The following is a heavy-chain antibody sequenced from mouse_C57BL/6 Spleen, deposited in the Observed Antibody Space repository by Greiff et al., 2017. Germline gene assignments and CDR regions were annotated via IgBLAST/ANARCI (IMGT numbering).Heavy chain of an antibody. CDR2: IDPSDSYT. CDR1: GYTFTSYW. J-gene: IGHJ4*01. CDR3: ARRNLYYAMDY. V-gene: IGHV1-50*01. Sequence: QVHVKQPGAELVKPGASVKLSCKASGYTFTSYWMQWVKQRPGQGLEWLGEIDPSDSYTNYNQKFKGKATLTVDTSSSTAYMQLSSLTSEDSAVYYCARRNLYYAMDYWGQGTSVTVSS.